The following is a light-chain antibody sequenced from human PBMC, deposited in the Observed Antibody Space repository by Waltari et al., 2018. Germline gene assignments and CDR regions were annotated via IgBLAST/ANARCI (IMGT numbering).Light chain of an antibody. V-gene: IGKV1-39*01. CDR1: QSISSY. CDR3: QQYNSYSQWT. CDR2: AAS. J-gene: IGKJ1*01. Sequence: DIQMTQSPSSLSASVGDRVTITCRASQSISSYLNWYQQKPGKAPKLLIYAASSLQSGVPLRFSGSGSGTDFTLTINSLQPDDFATYYCQQYNSYSQWTFGQGTKVEIK.